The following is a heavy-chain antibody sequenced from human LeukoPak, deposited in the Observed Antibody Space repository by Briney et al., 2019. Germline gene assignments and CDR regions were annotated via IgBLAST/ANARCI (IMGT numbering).Heavy chain of an antibody. CDR2: ISSSSEYI. J-gene: IGHJ4*02. V-gene: IGHV3-21*01. CDR1: GFTFSSYA. CDR3: ARFETVTPELDDY. D-gene: IGHD4-17*01. Sequence: GGSLRLSCASSGFTFSSYAMSWVRQAPGKGLEWVSSISSSSEYIFYADSVKGRFTISRDNAKNSLYLQMNSLSAEDTAVYYCARFETVTPELDDYWGQGTLVTVSS.